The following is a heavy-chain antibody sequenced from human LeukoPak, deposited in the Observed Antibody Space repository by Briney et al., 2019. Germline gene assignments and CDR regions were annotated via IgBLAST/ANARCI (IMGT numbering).Heavy chain of an antibody. J-gene: IGHJ3*02. CDR3: ARAGRSYIYDILTGYYGDAFDI. CDR2: IYHSGRT. V-gene: IGHV4-38-2*02. D-gene: IGHD3-9*01. Sequence: PSETLSLTCTVSGYSISSGYYWGWIRQPPGKGLEWIGIIYHSGRTDYNPSLKSRVTISEDTSKNQFSLKLSSVTAADTAVYYCARAGRSYIYDILTGYYGDAFDIWGQGTMVTVSS. CDR1: GYSISSGYY.